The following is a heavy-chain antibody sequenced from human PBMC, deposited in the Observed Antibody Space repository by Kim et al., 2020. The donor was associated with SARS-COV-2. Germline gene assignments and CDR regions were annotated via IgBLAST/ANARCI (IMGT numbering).Heavy chain of an antibody. Sequence: GGSLRLACAASGFTFNEYAMKWACQALGTGLEWVCLISGDCVITYYADFVKGRFTISRDNSKNSLYLQMNSLRTEDTALYYCAKEIEAVTDAFDIWGQGKMVTVSS. D-gene: IGHD4-4*01. V-gene: IGHV3-43*02. J-gene: IGHJ3*02. CDR2: ISGDCVIT. CDR3: AKEIEAVTDAFDI. CDR1: GFTFNEYA.